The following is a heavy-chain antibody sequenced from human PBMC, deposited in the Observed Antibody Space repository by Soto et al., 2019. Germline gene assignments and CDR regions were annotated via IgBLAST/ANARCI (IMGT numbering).Heavy chain of an antibody. Sequence: QLQLQESGPGLVKPSETLSLTCTVSGGSISSSSYYWGWIRQPPGKGLEWIGSIYYSGSTYYNPSLKSRVTISVDTSKNQFSLKLSSVTAADTAVYYCATSIWFGELHNWFDPWGQGTLVTVSS. CDR3: ATSIWFGELHNWFDP. CDR2: IYYSGST. CDR1: GGSISSSSYY. J-gene: IGHJ5*02. V-gene: IGHV4-39*01. D-gene: IGHD3-10*01.